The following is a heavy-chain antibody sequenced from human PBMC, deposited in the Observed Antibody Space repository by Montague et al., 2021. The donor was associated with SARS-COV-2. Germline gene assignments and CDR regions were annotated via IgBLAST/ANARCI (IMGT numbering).Heavy chain of an antibody. CDR2: IYYSGST. Sequence: SETLSLTCTVSGGSISSSSHYWGWIRQPPGKGLEWIGSIYYSGSTYYNPSLKSRVTISVDTSKNQFSLKLSPVTAADTAVYYCARDKAEYIVVVPAVPLAYGMDVWGQGTTVTVSS. CDR1: GGSISSSSHY. V-gene: IGHV4-39*07. CDR3: ARDKAEYIVVVPAVPLAYGMDV. D-gene: IGHD2-2*01. J-gene: IGHJ6*02.